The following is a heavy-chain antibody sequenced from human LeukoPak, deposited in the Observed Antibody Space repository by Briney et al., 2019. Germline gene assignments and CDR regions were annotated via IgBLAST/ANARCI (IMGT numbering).Heavy chain of an antibody. CDR1: GNTFSSYA. CDR2: IIPIFGIA. CDR3: ARGSGYGDYRLAYFDY. Sequence: SVKLSCNASGNTFSSYASIGVREGPGQGLEWMGRIIPIFGIANYAQKFQGRVTITADKSTSTAYMELSSLRSEDTAVYYCARGSGYGDYRLAYFDYWGQGTLVTVSS. J-gene: IGHJ4*02. D-gene: IGHD4-17*01. V-gene: IGHV1-69*04.